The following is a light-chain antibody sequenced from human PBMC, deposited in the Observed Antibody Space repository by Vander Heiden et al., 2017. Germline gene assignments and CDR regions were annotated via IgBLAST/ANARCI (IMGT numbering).Light chain of an antibody. CDR2: DAS. V-gene: IGKV3-11*01. CDR1: QSVSDF. CDR3: QQRDNCPFT. J-gene: IGKJ4*01. Sequence: EIVLTQSPATLSLSPGDRATLSCRASQSVSDFLVWYQHKPGQAPRLLIYDASKRATGIPTRFSGSGSGTDFTLTISSLEPEEFAVYYCQQRDNCPFTFGGGTKVDIK.